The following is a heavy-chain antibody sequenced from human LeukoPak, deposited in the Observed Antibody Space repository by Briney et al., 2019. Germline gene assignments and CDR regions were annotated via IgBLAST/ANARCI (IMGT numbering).Heavy chain of an antibody. V-gene: IGHV4-30-2*01. Sequence: SETLSLTCAVSGGSISSGGYSWSWIRQPPGKGLEWIGYIYHSGSTYYNPSLKSRVTISVDRSKNQFSLKLSSVTAAGTAVYYCARGNRAAFDIWGQGTMVTVSS. CDR1: GGSISSGGYS. CDR2: IYHSGST. CDR3: ARGNRAAFDI. J-gene: IGHJ3*02.